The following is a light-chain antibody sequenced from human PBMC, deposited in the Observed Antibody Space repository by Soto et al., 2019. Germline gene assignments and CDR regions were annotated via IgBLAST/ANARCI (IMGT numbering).Light chain of an antibody. CDR1: FSNIENNF. CDR2: DNH. V-gene: IGLV1-51*01. CDR3: GTWDNRLSCYV. J-gene: IGLJ1*01. Sequence: QSALMQPPSVSAAPGQRVTISCSATFSNIENNFFSWYQQLPGAAPKLLIYDNHKRPSGIPDRFSGSKSATSATLDITGLQTGDEADYYCGTWDNRLSCYVFGTGTKVTVL.